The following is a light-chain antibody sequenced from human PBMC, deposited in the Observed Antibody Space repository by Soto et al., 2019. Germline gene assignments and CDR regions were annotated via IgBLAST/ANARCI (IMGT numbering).Light chain of an antibody. CDR1: QSISSY. Sequence: IHMTQSPSSLSASVGDRVTITCRASQSISSYLNWYQQKPGKVPKLLIYAASSLQSGVPSRFSGSGSGTDFTLTISSLEPEDFAVYYCQQRSNWPPGTFGQGTKVDIK. V-gene: IGKV1-39*01. CDR2: AAS. CDR3: QQRSNWPPGT. J-gene: IGKJ1*01.